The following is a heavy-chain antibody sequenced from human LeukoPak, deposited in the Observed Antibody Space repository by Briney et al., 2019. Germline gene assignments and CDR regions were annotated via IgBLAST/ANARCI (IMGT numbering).Heavy chain of an antibody. J-gene: IGHJ4*02. Sequence: PGGSLRLSCAASGFSFDTYSMNWVRQAPGKGQEWVASISGDGRATYHADSVKGRFTISRDNAKRSLYLQMNSLRAEDTAVYYCARERTSGWDAFDFWGQGTLVTVSS. V-gene: IGHV3-21*01. CDR1: GFSFDTYS. CDR3: ARERTSGWDAFDF. CDR2: ISGDGRAT. D-gene: IGHD6-19*01.